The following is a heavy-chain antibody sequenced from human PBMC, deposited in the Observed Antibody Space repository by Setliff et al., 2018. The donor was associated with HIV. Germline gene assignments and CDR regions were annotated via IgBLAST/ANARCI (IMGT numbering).Heavy chain of an antibody. CDR1: GGTFSSHA. D-gene: IGHD4-17*01. J-gene: IGHJ3*02. Sequence: ASVKVSCKASGGTFSSHAINWVRQAPGQGLEWMGGIIPIVDKTNYAQKFQVRVAITADKSTITAYMELSSLRSEDTAVYYCAREPDYGIRDAFDIVGQGTMVTVSS. V-gene: IGHV1-69*10. CDR2: IIPIVDKT. CDR3: AREPDYGIRDAFDI.